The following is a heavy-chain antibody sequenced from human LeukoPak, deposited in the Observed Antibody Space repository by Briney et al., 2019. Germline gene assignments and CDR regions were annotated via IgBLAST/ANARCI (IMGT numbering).Heavy chain of an antibody. CDR2: ISGDGGVT. Sequence: GGSLRLSCTASGFALRNYWMHWVRQVPEKRLVLVSRISGDGGVTNYADSVQGRFTISRDNAKNILYLQINSLRSEGAAVYYCARYSSSSGGASYYLDYWGHGTLVTVSS. J-gene: IGHJ4*01. CDR1: GFALRNYW. V-gene: IGHV3-74*01. CDR3: ARYSSSSGGASYYLDY. D-gene: IGHD6-6*01.